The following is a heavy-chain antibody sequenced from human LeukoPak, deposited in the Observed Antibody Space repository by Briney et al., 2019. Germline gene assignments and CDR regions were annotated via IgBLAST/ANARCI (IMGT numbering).Heavy chain of an antibody. CDR3: AKGYSSSSCPDY. CDR2: ISGSGGST. J-gene: IGHJ4*02. Sequence: PGTSLRLSCSASGFTFRNYGIHWVRQAPGKGLEWVSAISGSGGSTYYADSVKGRFTISRDNSKNTLYLQMNSLRAEDTAVYYCAKGYSSSSCPDYWGQGTLVTVSS. D-gene: IGHD6-6*01. V-gene: IGHV3-23*01. CDR1: GFTFRNYG.